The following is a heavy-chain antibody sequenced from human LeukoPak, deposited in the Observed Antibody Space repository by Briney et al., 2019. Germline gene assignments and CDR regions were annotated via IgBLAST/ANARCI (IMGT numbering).Heavy chain of an antibody. D-gene: IGHD3-10*01. CDR2: IYSSGSI. Sequence: SETLSLTCTVPGGSISSYYWSWIRQPAGKGLEWIGRIYSSGSINYNPALKSRVTMSVDTSKNQFSLKLTSVTAADTAVYYCARAPVIMVRGVVMPNNKGEIAYYFDFWGQGTLVTVSS. V-gene: IGHV4-4*07. CDR3: ARAPVIMVRGVVMPNNKGEIAYYFDF. CDR1: GGSISSYY. J-gene: IGHJ4*02.